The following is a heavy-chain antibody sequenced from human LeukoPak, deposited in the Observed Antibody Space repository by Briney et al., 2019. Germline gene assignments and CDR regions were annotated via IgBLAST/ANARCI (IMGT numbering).Heavy chain of an antibody. CDR1: GFTFSSYA. J-gene: IGHJ4*02. CDR3: AKGIDYGDYAY. D-gene: IGHD4-17*01. Sequence: TGGSLRLSCAASGFTFSSYAMSWVRQAPGKGLEWVSTISSSAYSTYYADSVKGRFTISRDNSKNTLYLQMNSLRAEDTAVYYCAKGIDYGDYAYWGQGTLVTVSS. V-gene: IGHV3-23*01. CDR2: ISSSAYST.